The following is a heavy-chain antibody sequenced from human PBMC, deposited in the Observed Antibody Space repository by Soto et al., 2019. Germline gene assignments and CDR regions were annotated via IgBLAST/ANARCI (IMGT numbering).Heavy chain of an antibody. CDR2: INAGNGNT. V-gene: IGHV1-3*01. D-gene: IGHD2-2*01. Sequence: ASVKVSCKASGYTFTIYAMHWVLQSPLQGLEWMGWINAGNGNTKYSQKFQGRVTITRDTSASTAYMELSSLRSEDTAVYYCARGARLVVPAAYYDYWGQGTLVTVSS. J-gene: IGHJ4*02. CDR1: GYTFTIYA. CDR3: ARGARLVVPAAYYDY.